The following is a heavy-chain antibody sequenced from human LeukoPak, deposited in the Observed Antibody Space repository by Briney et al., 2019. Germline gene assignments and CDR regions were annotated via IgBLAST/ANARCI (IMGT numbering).Heavy chain of an antibody. CDR2: ISSSSSYT. CDR3: ARISPYFYYMDV. Sequence: GGSLRLSCVVSGFSFNTYYMDWVRQPPGKGLEWVSSISSSSSYTYYADSVKGRFTISRDNAKNSLYLQMNSLRAEDTAVYYCARISPYFYYMDVWGTGTTVTVSS. J-gene: IGHJ6*03. V-gene: IGHV3-21*01. CDR1: GFSFNTYY. D-gene: IGHD3-3*01.